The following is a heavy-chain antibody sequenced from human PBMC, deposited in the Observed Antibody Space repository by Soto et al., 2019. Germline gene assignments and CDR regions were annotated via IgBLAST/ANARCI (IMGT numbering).Heavy chain of an antibody. CDR2: INMDGSST. Sequence: GGSLRLSCAASGFTFSSDWMHWVRQAAGKGLVWVSRINMDGSSTNYADSVKGRFTISRDNAKNTLYLQMNSLRADDTAVYYCARGPRGLYGNDYWGQGALVTV. D-gene: IGHD4-4*01. CDR3: ARGPRGLYGNDY. V-gene: IGHV3-74*01. J-gene: IGHJ4*02. CDR1: GFTFSSDW.